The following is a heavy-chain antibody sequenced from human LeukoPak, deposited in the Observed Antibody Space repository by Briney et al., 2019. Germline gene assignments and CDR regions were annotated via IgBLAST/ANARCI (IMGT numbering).Heavy chain of an antibody. Sequence: GGSLRLSCVAPRFTFSSYSTSWVRRGPGAGLGWVSSISFGGGHIFYTDSVKGRFTIFRDDSKNSLYLEMNSLRAEDTAVYFCARIVLTPPYGMDVWGQGTTVTVSS. J-gene: IGHJ6*02. V-gene: IGHV3-21*01. CDR3: ARIVLTPPYGMDV. D-gene: IGHD2/OR15-2a*01. CDR2: ISFGGGHI. CDR1: RFTFSSYS.